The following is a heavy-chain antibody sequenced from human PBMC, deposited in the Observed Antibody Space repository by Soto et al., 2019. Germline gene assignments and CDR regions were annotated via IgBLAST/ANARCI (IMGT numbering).Heavy chain of an antibody. J-gene: IGHJ3*01. V-gene: IGHV3-23*01. Sequence: EVQLLATGGGLGQPGGSLRLSCTASGFTFNRYAMGWVRQAPGKGLQWVAGISASGGSTYYGHSVKGRFTISRDNSKNTIHLQIDSLRGEDTAIYYCAKATTYSYDTDAFDFWGHGTMVTVS. CDR3: AKATTYSYDTDAFDF. D-gene: IGHD3-22*01. CDR1: GFTFNRYA. CDR2: ISASGGST.